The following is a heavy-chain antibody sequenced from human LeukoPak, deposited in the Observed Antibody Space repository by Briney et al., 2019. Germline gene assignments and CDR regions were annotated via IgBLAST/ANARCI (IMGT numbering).Heavy chain of an antibody. J-gene: IGHJ4*02. CDR3: AREIAGYYDSSGYPGFDY. CDR1: GGSISSGSYY. CDR2: IYTSGTT. D-gene: IGHD3-22*01. V-gene: IGHV4-61*02. Sequence: SQTLSLTCTVSGGSISSGSYYWSWIRQPAGKGLEWIGRIYTSGTTNYNPSLKSRVTISVDTSKNQFSLKLSSVTAADTAVYYCAREIAGYYDSSGYPGFDYWGQGTLVTVSS.